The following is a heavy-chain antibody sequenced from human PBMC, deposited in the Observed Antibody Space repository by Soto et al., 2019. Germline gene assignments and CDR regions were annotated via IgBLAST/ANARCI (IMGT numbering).Heavy chain of an antibody. Sequence: SETLSLTCAVYGGSFSGYYWSWIRQPPGKXLEWIGEINHSGSTNYNPSLKSRVTISVDTSKNQFSLKLSSVTAADTAVYYCARDAARPIYYYYYYGMDVWGQGTTVTVSS. J-gene: IGHJ6*02. D-gene: IGHD6-6*01. CDR3: ARDAARPIYYYYYYGMDV. V-gene: IGHV4-34*01. CDR1: GGSFSGYY. CDR2: INHSGST.